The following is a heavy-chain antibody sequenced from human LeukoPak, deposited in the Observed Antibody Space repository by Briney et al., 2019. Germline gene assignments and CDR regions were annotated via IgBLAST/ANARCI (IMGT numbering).Heavy chain of an antibody. CDR2: IYHGGST. D-gene: IGHD3-9*01. CDR1: GYSISSGYY. V-gene: IGHV4-38-2*02. Sequence: SETLSLTCAVSGYSISSGYYWGWIRQPPGKGLEWIGSIYHGGSTYYNPSLKSRVTISVDTSKNQFSLELSSVTAADTAVYYCARDRYYDILTGYYIKDAFDIWGQGTMVTVSS. CDR3: ARDRYYDILTGYYIKDAFDI. J-gene: IGHJ3*02.